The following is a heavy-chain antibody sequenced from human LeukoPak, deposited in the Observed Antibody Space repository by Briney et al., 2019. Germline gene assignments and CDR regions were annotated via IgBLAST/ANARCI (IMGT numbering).Heavy chain of an antibody. CDR1: GYTLTDYY. CDR2: INPNSGGT. J-gene: IGHJ4*02. Sequence: ASVKVSCKASGYTLTDYYMHWVRQAPGQGLEWMGRINPNSGGTNYAQKLQGRVTMTRDTSISTVYMKLSRLRSDDTAVYYCARVGYYESSGYYEYWGQGTLVTVSS. CDR3: ARVGYYESSGYYEY. V-gene: IGHV1-2*06. D-gene: IGHD3-22*01.